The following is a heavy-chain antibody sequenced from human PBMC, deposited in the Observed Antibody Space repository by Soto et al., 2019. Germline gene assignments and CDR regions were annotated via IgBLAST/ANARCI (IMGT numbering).Heavy chain of an antibody. J-gene: IGHJ4*02. CDR3: ARTPMIRGVTDGFAF. D-gene: IGHD3-10*01. Sequence: EVNLVETGGALVQPGGSLRLSCATSGFIFSNYGLSWVRQAPGKGLEWISYISSNGGTTFYADSVRGRFTVSRDNAEKSFSLEMNSLRVGDTAVYHCARTPMIRGVTDGFAFWGQGTLVTVSS. CDR2: ISSNGGTT. V-gene: IGHV3-48*03. CDR1: GFIFSNYG.